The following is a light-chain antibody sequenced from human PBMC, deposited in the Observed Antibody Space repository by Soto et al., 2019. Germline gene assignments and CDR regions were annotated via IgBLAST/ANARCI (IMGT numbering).Light chain of an antibody. Sequence: EIVMTQSPATLSVSPGGRATLSCRASQSVSGNLAWYQQKPGQAPRLLIYGASTRATGVPARFGGSGSGTVFTLTISSLQSEDSALYYCQQYNDWPGGTFGQGTKLDIK. J-gene: IGKJ2*01. CDR2: GAS. CDR3: QQYNDWPGGT. CDR1: QSVSGN. V-gene: IGKV3-15*01.